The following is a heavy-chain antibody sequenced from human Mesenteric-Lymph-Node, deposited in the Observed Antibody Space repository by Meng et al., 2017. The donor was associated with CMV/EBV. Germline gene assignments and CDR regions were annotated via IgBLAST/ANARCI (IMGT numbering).Heavy chain of an antibody. J-gene: IGHJ3*02. CDR2: INNDGTFT. V-gene: IGHV3-74*01. Sequence: GESLKISCAASGFTFSSYWMHWVRQVPGKGLVWVSSINNDGTFTACADSVKGRFTVSRDNAKSTVYLQMNSLRAEDTAVYYCARDNVDTATYGAFDIWGRGTMVTVSS. CDR3: ARDNVDTATYGAFDI. CDR1: GFTFSSYW. D-gene: IGHD5-18*01.